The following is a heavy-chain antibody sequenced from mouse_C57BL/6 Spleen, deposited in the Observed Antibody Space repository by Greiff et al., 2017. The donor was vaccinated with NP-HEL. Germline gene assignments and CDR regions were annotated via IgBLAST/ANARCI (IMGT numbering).Heavy chain of an antibody. CDR3: TRGNYGSGGYAMDY. CDR1: GFTFSSYA. CDR2: ISSGGDYI. D-gene: IGHD1-1*01. Sequence: EVKLVESGEGLVKPGGSLKLSCAASGFTFSSYAMSWVRQTPEKRLEWVAYISSGGDYIYYADTVKGRFTISRDNARNTLYLQMSSLKSEDTAMYYCTRGNYGSGGYAMDYWGQGTSVTVSS. V-gene: IGHV5-9-1*02. J-gene: IGHJ4*01.